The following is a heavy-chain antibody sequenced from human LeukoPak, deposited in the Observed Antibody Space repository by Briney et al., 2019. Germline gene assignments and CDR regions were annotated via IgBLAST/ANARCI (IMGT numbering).Heavy chain of an antibody. D-gene: IGHD6-19*01. V-gene: IGHV1-18*01. Sequence: ASVKVSCKASGYTLTSYGISWVRQAPGQGLEWMGWISAYNGNTNYAQKLQGRVTMNTDTSTSTDYMELRSLRSDDTAVYYCARGSVAGHNYYYYYYMDVWGKGTTVTVSS. CDR1: GYTLTSYG. CDR3: ARGSVAGHNYYYYYYMDV. CDR2: ISAYNGNT. J-gene: IGHJ6*03.